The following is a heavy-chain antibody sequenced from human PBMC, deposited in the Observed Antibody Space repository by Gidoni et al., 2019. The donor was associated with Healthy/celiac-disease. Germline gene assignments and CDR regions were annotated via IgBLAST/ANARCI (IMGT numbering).Heavy chain of an antibody. J-gene: IGHJ5*02. V-gene: IGHV4-34*01. CDR3: ARGLNYDILTGYYQYNWFDP. CDR1: GGSFSGYY. Sequence: QVQLQQWGAGLLKPSETLSPTCAVYGGSFSGYYWSWIRQPPGKGLEWIGEINHSGRTNYNPSLKSRVTISVDTSKNQFSLKLSSVTAADTAVYYCARGLNYDILTGYYQYNWFDPWGQGTLVTVSS. D-gene: IGHD3-9*01. CDR2: INHSGRT.